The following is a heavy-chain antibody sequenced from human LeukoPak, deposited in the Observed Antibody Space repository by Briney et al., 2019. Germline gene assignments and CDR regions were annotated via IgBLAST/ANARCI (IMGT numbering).Heavy chain of an antibody. D-gene: IGHD2-2*01. J-gene: IGHJ4*02. CDR2: ISGSGTRT. CDR3: AKEQTSSGFFDY. CDR1: GFTFSTYG. V-gene: IGHV3-23*01. Sequence: PGRSLRLSCAASGFTFSTYGMHWVRQAPGKGLEWVSAISGSGTRTYYADSVKGRFTISRNNSKNTLYLQMNSLRAEDRAVYYCAKEQTSSGFFDYWGQGTLVTVSS.